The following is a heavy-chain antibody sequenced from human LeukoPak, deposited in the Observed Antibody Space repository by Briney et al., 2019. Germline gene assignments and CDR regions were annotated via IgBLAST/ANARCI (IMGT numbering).Heavy chain of an antibody. CDR1: GYTLTAYY. J-gene: IGHJ3*02. D-gene: IGHD3-22*01. Sequence: GASVKVSCKASGYTLTAYYLHWVRQAPGQGLEWMGRIDPNSGGTTYAQKFQGRVTMTRDTSIGTAYMELSSLRSDDTAVYYCARPHYESSGLSVDAFDIWGQGTMVTVSS. CDR2: IDPNSGGT. V-gene: IGHV1-2*06. CDR3: ARPHYESSGLSVDAFDI.